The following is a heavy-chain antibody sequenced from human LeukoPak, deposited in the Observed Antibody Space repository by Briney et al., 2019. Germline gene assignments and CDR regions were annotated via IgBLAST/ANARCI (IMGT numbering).Heavy chain of an antibody. CDR3: ARTTVVTLDAFDI. Sequence: GSLRLSCAASGFTSSSYAMHWVRQAPGKGLEYVSAISSNGGSTYYANSVKGRFTISRDNSKNTLYLQMGSLRAEDMAVYYCARTTVVTLDAFDIWGQGTMVTVSS. J-gene: IGHJ3*02. CDR1: GFTSSSYA. D-gene: IGHD4-23*01. CDR2: ISSNGGST. V-gene: IGHV3-64*01.